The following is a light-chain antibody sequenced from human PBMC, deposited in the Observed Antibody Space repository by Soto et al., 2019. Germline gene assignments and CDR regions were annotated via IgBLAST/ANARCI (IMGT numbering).Light chain of an antibody. J-gene: IGKJ1*01. V-gene: IGKV1-39*01. CDR2: AAS. CDR1: QSINSN. CDR3: QQSDSART. Sequence: DIQMTQSPSSLSASVGDRVTITCRASQSINSNLNWYQQKPGTVPKLLIYAASRLQSWVPSRFSGSGSGTDFTLTISSLQPEDFATYYCQQSDSARTLGQGTTVDIK.